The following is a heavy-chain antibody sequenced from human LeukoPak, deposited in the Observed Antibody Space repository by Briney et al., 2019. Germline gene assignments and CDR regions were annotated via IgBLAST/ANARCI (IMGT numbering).Heavy chain of an antibody. J-gene: IGHJ4*02. V-gene: IGHV3-7*01. CDR2: INQDGSKK. CDR3: ARDHAYRADY. Sequence: GGSLRLSCTASGFSFSDDWMCWVRQAPGKGLQWVANINQDGSKKYYADSLKGRFTISRDNAKNSLYLQMSSLRAGDTAVYYCARDHAYRADYWGQGTLVAVSS. CDR1: GFSFSDDW. D-gene: IGHD2-2*01.